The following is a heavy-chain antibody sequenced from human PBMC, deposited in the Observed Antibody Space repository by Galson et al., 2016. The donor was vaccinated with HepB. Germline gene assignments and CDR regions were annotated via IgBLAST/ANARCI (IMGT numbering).Heavy chain of an antibody. D-gene: IGHD3-10*01. CDR2: INPSGSST. V-gene: IGHV1-46*01. J-gene: IGHJ4*02. CDR3: ARDRHYYGSGSYPSRYFDY. Sequence: SVKVSCKASGYTFTSYYMHWVRQAPGQGLEWMGIINPSGSSTSYAQKFQGRVTMTRDTSTSTVYMELSSLRSEDTAVYYCARDRHYYGSGSYPSRYFDYWGQGTLVTVSS. CDR1: GYTFTSYY.